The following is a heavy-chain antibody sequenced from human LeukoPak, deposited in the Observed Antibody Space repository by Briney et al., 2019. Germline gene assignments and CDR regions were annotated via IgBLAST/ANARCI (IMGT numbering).Heavy chain of an antibody. Sequence: GGSLRLSCAASGFTFSSYAMTWVRQSPGKGLEWVSTISDSGGSTYYADSVKGRFTISRANSKNTLYLQMNSLRAGDTAVFYCARDKEWELLFDYWGQGTLVTVSS. D-gene: IGHD1-26*01. CDR3: ARDKEWELLFDY. CDR2: ISDSGGST. J-gene: IGHJ4*02. V-gene: IGHV3-23*01. CDR1: GFTFSSYA.